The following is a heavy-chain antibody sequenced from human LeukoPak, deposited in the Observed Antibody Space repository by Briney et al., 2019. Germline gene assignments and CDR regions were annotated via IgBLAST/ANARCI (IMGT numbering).Heavy chain of an antibody. CDR3: ARDSGSGSYSGY. D-gene: IGHD3-10*01. V-gene: IGHV3-74*01. CDR1: GFTFSSYW. J-gene: IGHJ4*02. Sequence: GGSLRLSCAASGFTFSSYWMHWVRQGPGKGLVWVSRINPDGSGTSHADSVKGRFTISRDNAKNTLYLQMNSLRADDTAVYYCARDSGSGSYSGYWGLGTRVTVSS. CDR2: INPDGSGT.